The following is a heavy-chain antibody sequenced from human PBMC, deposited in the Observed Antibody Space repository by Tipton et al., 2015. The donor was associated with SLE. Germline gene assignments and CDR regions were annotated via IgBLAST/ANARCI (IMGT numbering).Heavy chain of an antibody. Sequence: TLSLTCIVSGGSISSYYWSWIRQSPGKGPEWIGYIHYRGSTNYNPSLKSRVTISVDTSRNQFSLRLTSVTAADAAMYYWVRGMLTWRGAIVGVDVWGQGTTVNVSS. D-gene: IGHD2-8*01. CDR2: IHYRGST. J-gene: IGHJ6*02. CDR3: VRGMLTWRGAIVGVDV. CDR1: GGSISSYY. V-gene: IGHV4-59*08.